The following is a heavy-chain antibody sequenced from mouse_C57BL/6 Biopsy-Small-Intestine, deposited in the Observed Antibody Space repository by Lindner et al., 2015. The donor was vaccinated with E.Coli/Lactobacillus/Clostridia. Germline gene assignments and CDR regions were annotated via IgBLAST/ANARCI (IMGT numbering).Heavy chain of an antibody. J-gene: IGHJ3*01. CDR1: GYAFSRYW. D-gene: IGHD2-5*01. Sequence: VQLQESGPQLVKPGASVKISCKASGYAFSRYWMNWVKQRPGKGLEWIGQIYPGDGDTNYNGKFKGKATLTADKSSSTAYMQLSSLTSEDSAVYFCAREDYSNAWFAYWGQGTLVTVSA. CDR2: IYPGDGDT. V-gene: IGHV1-80*01. CDR3: AREDYSNAWFAY.